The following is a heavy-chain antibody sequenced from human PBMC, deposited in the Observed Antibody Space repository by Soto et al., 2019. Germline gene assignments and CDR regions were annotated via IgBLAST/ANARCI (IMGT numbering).Heavy chain of an antibody. CDR2: IDESGKT. CDR1: GGSFSGYF. CDR3: EGGDF. V-gene: IGHV4-34*01. J-gene: IGHJ4*02. Sequence: QLHLQQWGPGSLKPSETLSLTCAVSGGSFSGYFWSWFRHSTGKGLEWIGEIDESGKTYYTPTFKRRLTISVDTSKHPFSLRLTSVTAADTAVYYCEGGDFWGQGTQVTVSS.